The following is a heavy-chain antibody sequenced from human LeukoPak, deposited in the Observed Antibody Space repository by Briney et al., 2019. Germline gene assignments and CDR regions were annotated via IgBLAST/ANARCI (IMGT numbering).Heavy chain of an antibody. J-gene: IGHJ4*02. D-gene: IGHD3-10*01. CDR2: IKQDGSEK. V-gene: IGHV3-7*01. CDR1: GFTFSSYA. CDR3: ARDHDPSLLWFGELLFHLDY. Sequence: GGSLRLSCAASGFTFSSYAMSWVRQAPGKGLEWVANIKQDGSEKYYVDSVKGRFTISRDNAKNSLYLQMNSLRAEDTAVYYCARDHDPSLLWFGELLFHLDYWGQGTLVTVSS.